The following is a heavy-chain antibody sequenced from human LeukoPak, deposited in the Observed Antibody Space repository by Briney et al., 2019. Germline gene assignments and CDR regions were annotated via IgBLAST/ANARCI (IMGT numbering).Heavy chain of an antibody. CDR1: GFTFSSYA. J-gene: IGHJ5*02. D-gene: IGHD3-9*01. Sequence: GGSLRLSCAASGFTFSSYAMSWVRQAPGKGLEWVSAISGSGGSTYYADSVKGRFTISRDNSKNTLYLQMNSLRAEDTAVYYCAKDFQYYDILTGYPNWFDPWGQGTLVTVSS. V-gene: IGHV3-23*01. CDR2: ISGSGGST. CDR3: AKDFQYYDILTGYPNWFDP.